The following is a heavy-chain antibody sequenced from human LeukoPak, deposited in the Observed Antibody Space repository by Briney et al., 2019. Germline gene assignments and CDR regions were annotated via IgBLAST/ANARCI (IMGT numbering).Heavy chain of an antibody. Sequence: SRTLSLTCALSGDTVSSNNGAWNWIRQSPSRGLEWLVRTYYRSKWYNDYAESLISRITISPVTSKNQFSLQLYSVTPEDTAVYYCASDVGTTGWHTFDYWGQGTLVTASS. V-gene: IGHV6-1*01. CDR3: ASDVGTTGWHTFDY. CDR1: GDTVSSNNGA. D-gene: IGHD3-9*01. CDR2: TYYRSKWYN. J-gene: IGHJ4*02.